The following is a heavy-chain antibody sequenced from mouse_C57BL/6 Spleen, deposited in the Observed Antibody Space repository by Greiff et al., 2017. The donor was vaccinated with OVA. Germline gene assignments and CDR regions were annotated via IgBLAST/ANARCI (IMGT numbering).Heavy chain of an antibody. CDR3: TRRRITTVVGDAMDY. Sequence: QVQLQQSGAELVRPGASVTLSCKASGYTFTDYELHWVKQTPVHGLEWIGAIDPETGGTSSTQKFTGKAILTADKSSSTAYMELRSLTSEDSAVYYCTRRRITTVVGDAMDYWGQGTSVTVSS. V-gene: IGHV1-15*01. CDR1: GYTFTDYE. J-gene: IGHJ4*01. CDR2: IDPETGGT. D-gene: IGHD1-1*01.